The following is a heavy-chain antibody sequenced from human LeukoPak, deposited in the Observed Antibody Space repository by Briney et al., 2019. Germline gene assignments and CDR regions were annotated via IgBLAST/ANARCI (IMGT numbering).Heavy chain of an antibody. CDR2: ISWDGGGT. CDR3: AKDKGGSSWIDY. CDR1: GFTFDDYA. Sequence: GGSLRLSCAASGFTFDDYAMHWVRQAPGKGLEWVSLISWDGGGTYYADSVKGRFTISRDNSKNSLYLQMNSLRAEDTALYYCAKDKGGSSWIDYWGQGTLVTVSS. D-gene: IGHD6-13*01. J-gene: IGHJ4*02. V-gene: IGHV3-43D*03.